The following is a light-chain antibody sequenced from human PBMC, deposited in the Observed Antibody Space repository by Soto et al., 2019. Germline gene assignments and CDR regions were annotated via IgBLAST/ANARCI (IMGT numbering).Light chain of an antibody. J-gene: IGLJ3*02. Sequence: QSVLTQPASVSGSPGQSISISCTGTSSDVGVYNYVSWFQHHPGRVPKLIIYEVTNRHSGVSHRFSGSKSGNTASLTISGLQADDEADYYCSCFTTSRTWVFGGGTKLTVL. CDR3: SCFTTSRTWV. V-gene: IGLV2-14*01. CDR1: SSDVGVYNY. CDR2: EVT.